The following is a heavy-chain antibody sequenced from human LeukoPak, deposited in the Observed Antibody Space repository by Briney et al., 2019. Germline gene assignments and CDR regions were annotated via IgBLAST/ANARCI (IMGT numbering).Heavy chain of an antibody. CDR1: GGSISSYY. Sequence: SETLSLACTVSGGSISSYYWSWIRQPAGKGREGIGYIYYSGSTNYNPSLKSRVTISVDTSKNQFSLKLSSVTAADTAVYYCARIYDFWSGYRPTHWFDPWGQGTLVTVSS. CDR2: IYYSGST. J-gene: IGHJ5*02. V-gene: IGHV4-59*01. CDR3: ARIYDFWSGYRPTHWFDP. D-gene: IGHD3-3*01.